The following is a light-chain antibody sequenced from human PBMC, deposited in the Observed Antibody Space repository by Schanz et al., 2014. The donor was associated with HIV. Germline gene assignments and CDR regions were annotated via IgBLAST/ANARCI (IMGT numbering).Light chain of an antibody. CDR1: SSDVGGYDF. CDR2: EVS. CDR3: SSYTNINSWV. J-gene: IGLJ3*02. V-gene: IGLV2-14*01. Sequence: QSALTQPASVSGSPGQSITISCTGTSSDVGGYDFVSWFQQYPGKAPKLMIYEVSKRPSGVPDRFSGSKSGNTASLTISGLQAEDEADYYCSSYTNINSWVFGGGTKLTVL.